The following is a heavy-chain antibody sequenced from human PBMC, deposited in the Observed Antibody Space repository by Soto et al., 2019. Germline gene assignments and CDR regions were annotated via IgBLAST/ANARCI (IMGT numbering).Heavy chain of an antibody. CDR2: IYYSGST. Sequence: QLQLQESGPGLVKPSETLSLTCTVSGGSISSSSYYWGWIRQPPGKGLEWIGSIYYSGSTYYNPSLQIRVTISVDTSKNQFALKLSFVTAADTVVYYCARRGQGVDYWGQGTLVTVSS. V-gene: IGHV4-39*01. CDR1: GGSISSSSYY. J-gene: IGHJ4*02. CDR3: ARRGQGVDY.